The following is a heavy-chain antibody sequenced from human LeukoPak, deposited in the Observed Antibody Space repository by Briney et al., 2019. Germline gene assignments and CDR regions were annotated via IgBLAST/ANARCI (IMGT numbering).Heavy chain of an antibody. CDR2: IYSGGST. J-gene: IGHJ3*02. D-gene: IGHD3-3*01. V-gene: IGHV3-66*01. CDR1: GFTVSSNY. CDR3: AREWRDHGAFDI. Sequence: GGSLRLSCAASGFTVSSNYMTWVRQAPGKGLEWVSVIYSGGSTYYAGSVKGRFTISRDNSKNTVFLQMNSLRAEDTAVYFCAREWRDHGAFDIWAKGQWSPSL.